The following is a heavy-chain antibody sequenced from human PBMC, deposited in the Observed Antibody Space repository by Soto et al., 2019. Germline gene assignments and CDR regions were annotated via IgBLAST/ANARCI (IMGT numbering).Heavy chain of an antibody. D-gene: IGHD2-2*01. V-gene: IGHV1-69*13. CDR3: AREAPYCTSATCPKFYDMDV. CDR1: GGTFGSYA. Sequence: SVKVSCKASGGTFGSYAITWVRRAPGQGLEWLGGIIPILNSPAYAQKFQARVVITADEITNTAYMELNSLRFDDTAVYYCAREAPYCTSATCPKFYDMDVWGQGXTVTVYS. CDR2: IIPILNSP. J-gene: IGHJ6*02.